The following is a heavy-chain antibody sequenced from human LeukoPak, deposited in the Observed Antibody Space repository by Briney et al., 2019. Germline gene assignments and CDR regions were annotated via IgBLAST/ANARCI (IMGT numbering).Heavy chain of an antibody. V-gene: IGHV3-23*01. CDR1: GFTFSSYA. Sequence: GGSLRLSCAASGFTFSSYAMSWVRQAPGKGLEWVSAISGSGGSTYYADSVKGRFTISRDNSKNTLYLQMNSLRAEDTAVYYFAKDRWFGELSTYWGQGTLVTASS. J-gene: IGHJ4*02. D-gene: IGHD3-10*01. CDR3: AKDRWFGELSTY. CDR2: ISGSGGST.